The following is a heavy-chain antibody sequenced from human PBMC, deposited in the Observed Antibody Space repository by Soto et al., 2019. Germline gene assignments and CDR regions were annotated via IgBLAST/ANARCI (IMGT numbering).Heavy chain of an antibody. CDR2: ISPTGEQR. D-gene: IGHD3-10*01. Sequence: GGSLRLSCAASRFTFRNYGMSWVRQGPGKGLEWVSGISPTGEQRFYVDSVKGRFFISRDNSQNTLSLEMSNLRADDTAVYYCAKRHGSGSYSALNSYYGMDIWGQGTSVTVSS. CDR1: RFTFRNYG. CDR3: AKRHGSGSYSALNSYYGMDI. J-gene: IGHJ6*02. V-gene: IGHV3-23*01.